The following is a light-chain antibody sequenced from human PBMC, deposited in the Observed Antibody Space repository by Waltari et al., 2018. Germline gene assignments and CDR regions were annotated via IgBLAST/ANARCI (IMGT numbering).Light chain of an antibody. V-gene: IGKV2-28*01. CDR1: QSLLHSDGYNY. J-gene: IGKJ2*01. CDR2: LGS. Sequence: DFVMTQSPLSLPVTPGESASMSCRSSQSLLHSDGYNYLDWYLQKPGQSPQLLIYLGSLRASGVPDRFSGSGSGTDFTLKISRVEAEDVGIYYCMQALQTPYTFGQGTKLEI. CDR3: MQALQTPYT.